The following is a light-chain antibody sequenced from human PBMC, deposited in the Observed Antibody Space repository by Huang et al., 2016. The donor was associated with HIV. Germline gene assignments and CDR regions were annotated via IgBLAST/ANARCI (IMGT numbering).Light chain of an antibody. CDR1: QNIKTY. CDR2: AAS. V-gene: IGKV1-39*01. Sequence: DIQMTQSPSSLSASVGERVTITCRTSQNIKTYLNWYQHKPGKAPDLLIYAASSLRSGVPSRFSAIGSGTEFTFTISSLQSDDFATYYCQESYSTPWTFGQGTKVEIK. J-gene: IGKJ1*01. CDR3: QESYSTPWT.